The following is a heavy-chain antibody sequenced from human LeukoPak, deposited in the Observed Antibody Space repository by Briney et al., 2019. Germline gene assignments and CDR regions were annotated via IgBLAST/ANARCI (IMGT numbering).Heavy chain of an antibody. CDR3: ARSHIVVVTGNYYFDY. J-gene: IGHJ4*02. V-gene: IGHV1-69*05. Sequence: ASVKVSCKASGGTFSSYAISWVRQAPGQGLEWMVRIIPIFGTANYAQKFQGRVTITTDESTSTAYMELSSLRSEDTAVYYCARSHIVVVTGNYYFDYWGQGTLVTVSS. CDR1: GGTFSSYA. CDR2: IIPIFGTA. D-gene: IGHD2-21*02.